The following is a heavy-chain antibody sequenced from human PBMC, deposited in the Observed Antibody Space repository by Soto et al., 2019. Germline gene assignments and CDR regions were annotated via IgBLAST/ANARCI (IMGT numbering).Heavy chain of an antibody. V-gene: IGHV1-46*01. CDR2: INPSGGST. CDR1: GYTFTSYY. CDR3: ARGARRWELLDGPDY. D-gene: IGHD1-26*01. J-gene: IGHJ4*02. Sequence: ASVKVSCKASGYTFTSYYMHWVRQAPGQGLEWMGIINPSGGSTSYAQKFQGRVTMTWDTSTSTVYMELSSLRSEDTAVYYCARGARRWELLDGPDYWGQGTLVTVSS.